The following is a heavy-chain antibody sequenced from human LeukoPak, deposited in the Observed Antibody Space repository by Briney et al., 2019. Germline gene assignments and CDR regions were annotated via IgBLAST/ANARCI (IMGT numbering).Heavy chain of an antibody. CDR1: GFTFSSYS. CDR3: ARLTFGGVIGFDY. J-gene: IGHJ4*02. D-gene: IGHD3-16*02. V-gene: IGHV3-21*01. Sequence: GGSPRLSCAASGFTFSSYSMNWVRQAPGKGLEWVSSISSSGSRMYYADSVKGRFTISRGNAKNSLYLQMNSLRAEDTAVYYCARLTFGGVIGFDYWGQGTLVTVSS. CDR2: ISSSGSRM.